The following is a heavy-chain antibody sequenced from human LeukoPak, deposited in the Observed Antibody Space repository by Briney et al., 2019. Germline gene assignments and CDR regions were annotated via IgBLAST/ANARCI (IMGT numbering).Heavy chain of an antibody. Sequence: TSETLSLTCIVYGESFSSYYWSWIRQPPGKGLEWIGEVLHSGSINYNPSLKRRVTISVDKSKNQFSLKLSSVTAADTAVYYCARGSYDYLNNWFDPWGQGTLVTVSS. CDR1: GESFSSYY. CDR2: VLHSGSI. D-gene: IGHD3-22*01. CDR3: ARGSYDYLNNWFDP. V-gene: IGHV4-34*01. J-gene: IGHJ5*02.